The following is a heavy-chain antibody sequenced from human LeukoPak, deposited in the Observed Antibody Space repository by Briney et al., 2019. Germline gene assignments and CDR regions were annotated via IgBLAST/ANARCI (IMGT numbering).Heavy chain of an antibody. CDR3: ARVGATTL. D-gene: IGHD1-26*01. J-gene: IGHJ4*02. Sequence: GGSLRLSCAASGFTFSSYSMNWVRQPPGQGLDWVSSISSSSGYIYYADSVKGRFTISRDNAKNSLYLQMNSLRAEDTAVYYCARVGATTLWGQGTLVTVSS. CDR2: ISSSSGYI. V-gene: IGHV3-21*01. CDR1: GFTFSSYS.